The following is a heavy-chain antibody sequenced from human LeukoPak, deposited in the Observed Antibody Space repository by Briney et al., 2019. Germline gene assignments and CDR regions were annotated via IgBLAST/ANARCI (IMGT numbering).Heavy chain of an antibody. CDR1: GYSFTSYW. Sequence: GESLKISCKGSGYSFTSYWIGWVRQMPGKGLEWMGIIYPGDSDTRYSPSFQGQVTISADKSISTAYLQWSGLKASDTAMYYCARRLITMVRGVIYNYGMDVWGQGTTVTVSS. CDR2: IYPGDSDT. V-gene: IGHV5-51*01. CDR3: ARRLITMVRGVIYNYGMDV. D-gene: IGHD3-10*01. J-gene: IGHJ6*02.